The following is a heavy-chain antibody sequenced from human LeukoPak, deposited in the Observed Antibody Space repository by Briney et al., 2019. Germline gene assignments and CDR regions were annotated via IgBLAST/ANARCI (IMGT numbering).Heavy chain of an antibody. CDR3: VRFGLTSSLDH. V-gene: IGHV5-51*01. J-gene: IGHJ5*02. CDR1: GYKLTNNW. CDR2: IY. D-gene: IGHD6-13*01. Sequence: GESLKISCKISGYKLTNNWIGWVRQVPGKGLEWMGLIYSPSFQGQVTLSVDASISTAYLQLSGLSASDTAIYYCVRFGLTSSLDHWGQGTLVTVSS.